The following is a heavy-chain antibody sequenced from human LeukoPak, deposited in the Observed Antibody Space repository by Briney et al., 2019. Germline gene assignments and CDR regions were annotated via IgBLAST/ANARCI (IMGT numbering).Heavy chain of an antibody. J-gene: IGHJ4*02. CDR2: ISWNSGSI. CDR1: GFTFDDYA. V-gene: IGHV3-9*01. CDR3: ARGDEAAGCFDY. Sequence: GGSLRLSCAASGFTFDDYAMHWVRQAPGKGLEWVSGISWNSGSIGYADSVKGRFTISRDNAKNSLYLQMNSLRAEDTAVYYCARGDEAAGCFDYWGQGTLVTVSS. D-gene: IGHD3-10*01.